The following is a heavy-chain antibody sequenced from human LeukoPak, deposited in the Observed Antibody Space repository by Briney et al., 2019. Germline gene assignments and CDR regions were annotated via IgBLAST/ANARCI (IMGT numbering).Heavy chain of an antibody. D-gene: IGHD6-19*01. CDR3: ARETSRGSRWLAGNDAFDI. V-gene: IGHV3-7*01. CDR1: GFTFTKYW. Sequence: PGGSLRLSCAASGFTFTKYWMTWVRQAPGKGLEWVGNIKQDGSDKNYMDSVKGRFTISRDNAKNSLSLQMNSLRAEDTAVYYCARETSRGSRWLAGNDAFDIWGQGTMVTVSS. CDR2: IKQDGSDK. J-gene: IGHJ3*02.